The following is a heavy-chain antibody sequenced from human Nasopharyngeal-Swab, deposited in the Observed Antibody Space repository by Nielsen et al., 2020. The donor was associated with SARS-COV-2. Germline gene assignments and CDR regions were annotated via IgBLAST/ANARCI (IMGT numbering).Heavy chain of an antibody. J-gene: IGHJ6*02. Sequence: PGKGLEWVSGISWNSGSIGYADSVKGRFTISRDNAKNSLYLQMNSLRAEDTALYYCAKVVAAHYYYYGMDVWDQGTTVTVSS. D-gene: IGHD2-15*01. CDR2: ISWNSGSI. V-gene: IGHV3-9*01. CDR3: AKVVAAHYYYYGMDV.